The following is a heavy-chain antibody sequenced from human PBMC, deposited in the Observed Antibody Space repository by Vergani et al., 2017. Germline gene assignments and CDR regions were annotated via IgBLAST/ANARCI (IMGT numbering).Heavy chain of an antibody. J-gene: IGHJ1*01. D-gene: IGHD1-1*01. CDR1: GFTSSYYG. CDR3: ATKSCGTPGCQIGYFRE. V-gene: IGHV3-30*03. CDR2: ISYDGTQK. Sequence: QVHLVESGGGVVQPGRSLRLSCVVSGFTSSYYGMHWVRPAPGKGLEWVAVISYDGTQKYYADSVKCRFTISRDNSKSTLYLQMNSLRTEDTAVYYCATKSCGTPGCQIGYFREWGQGTLVTVSS.